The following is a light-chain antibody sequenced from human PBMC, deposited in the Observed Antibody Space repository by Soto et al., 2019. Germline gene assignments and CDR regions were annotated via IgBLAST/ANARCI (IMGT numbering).Light chain of an antibody. Sequence: QSALTQPRSVSGSPGQSVTISCTGTSSDVGGFNYVSWYQQHPGKAPKLMIYDVSGRPSAVPDRFSGSKSGNTASLTISGLQAEDEADYYCCSFGDTYYVFGTGTKVTVL. V-gene: IGLV2-11*01. CDR2: DVS. CDR1: SSDVGGFNY. CDR3: CSFGDTYYV. J-gene: IGLJ1*01.